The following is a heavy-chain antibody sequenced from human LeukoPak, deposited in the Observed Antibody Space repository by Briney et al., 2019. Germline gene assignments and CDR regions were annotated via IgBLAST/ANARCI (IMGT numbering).Heavy chain of an antibody. J-gene: IGHJ4*02. CDR1: GFTFSSYA. D-gene: IGHD1-26*01. Sequence: GGSLRLSCAASGFTFSSYAMSWVRQAPGKGLEWVSAISGSGGSRYYADSVKGRFTITRDNSKNTLYLQMNSLRAEDTAVYYCAKVIGIHYFDYWGQGTPVTVSS. CDR2: ISGSGGSR. CDR3: AKVIGIHYFDY. V-gene: IGHV3-23*01.